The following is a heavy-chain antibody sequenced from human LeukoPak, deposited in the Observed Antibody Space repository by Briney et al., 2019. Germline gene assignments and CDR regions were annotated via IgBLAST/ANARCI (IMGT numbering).Heavy chain of an antibody. Sequence: GGSLRLSCAASGFTFSSYGMHWVRQAPGKGLEWVAVISYDGSNKYYADSVKGRFTISRDKSKNTLYLQMNSLRAEDTAVYYCAKDGEDIVVVPAAKGDYYYGMDVWGKGTTVTVSS. J-gene: IGHJ6*04. V-gene: IGHV3-30*18. CDR1: GFTFSSYG. D-gene: IGHD2-2*01. CDR3: AKDGEDIVVVPAAKGDYYYGMDV. CDR2: ISYDGSNK.